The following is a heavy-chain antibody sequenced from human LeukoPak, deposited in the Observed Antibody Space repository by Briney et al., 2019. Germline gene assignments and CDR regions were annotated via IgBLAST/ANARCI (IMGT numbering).Heavy chain of an antibody. V-gene: IGHV1-69*04. CDR1: GGTFSSYA. J-gene: IGHJ4*02. D-gene: IGHD3-22*01. CDR2: IIPILGIA. Sequence: GASVKVSCKASGGTFSSYAISWVRQAPGQGLEWMGRIIPILGIANYAQKFQGRVTITADKSTSTAYMELSSLRSEDTAVYYCARISRDNTGYDSSGYPYYFDYWGQGTLVTVSS. CDR3: ARISRDNTGYDSSGYPYYFDY.